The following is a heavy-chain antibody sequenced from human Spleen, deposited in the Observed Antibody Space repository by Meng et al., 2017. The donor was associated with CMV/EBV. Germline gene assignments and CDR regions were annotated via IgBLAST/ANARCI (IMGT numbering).Heavy chain of an antibody. CDR2: TYYRGST. V-gene: IGHV4-31*03. CDR3: ARAAVRIAAAGSYYYYGMDV. CDR1: GGSINSGDYY. J-gene: IGHJ6*02. Sequence: SETLSLTCSVSGGSINSGDYYWNWIRQHPGKGLEWIGYTYYRGSTYYNPSLKSRVTISGDASEKQFSLKLSSVTAADTAVYYCARAAVRIAAAGSYYYYGMDVWGQGTTVTVSS. D-gene: IGHD6-13*01.